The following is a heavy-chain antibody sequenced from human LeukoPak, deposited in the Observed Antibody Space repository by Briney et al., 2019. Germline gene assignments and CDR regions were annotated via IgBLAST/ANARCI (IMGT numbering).Heavy chain of an antibody. CDR3: AKLRLYYNLSTGPLVDH. CDR2: IRYDGSDK. J-gene: IGHJ4*02. D-gene: IGHD3-9*01. CDR1: GFTFSRYG. Sequence: GGSLRLSCAASGFTFSRYGMHWVREAPGKGLEWVSFIRYDGSDKYYADSVKGRFTISRDNSKNTLFLQMNSLRAEDTAVYYCAKLRLYYNLSTGPLVDHWGQGTLVSVSS. V-gene: IGHV3-30*02.